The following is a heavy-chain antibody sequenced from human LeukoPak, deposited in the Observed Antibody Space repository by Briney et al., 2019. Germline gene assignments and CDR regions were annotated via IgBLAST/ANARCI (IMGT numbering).Heavy chain of an antibody. CDR1: GGTFSSYA. V-gene: IGHV1-69*13. J-gene: IGHJ6*03. CDR2: IIPIFGTA. CDR3: ARGDYYDSSGYYYFHYMDV. Sequence: ASVKVSCKASGGTFSSYAISWVRQAPGQGLEWMGGIIPIFGTANYAQKFQGRVTITADESTSTAYMELSSLRSEDTAVYYCARGDYYDSSGYYYFHYMDVWGKGTTVTISS. D-gene: IGHD3-22*01.